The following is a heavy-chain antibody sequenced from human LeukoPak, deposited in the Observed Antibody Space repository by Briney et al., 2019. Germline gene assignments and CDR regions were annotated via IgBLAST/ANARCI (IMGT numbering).Heavy chain of an antibody. CDR1: GYSISSGYY. D-gene: IGHD3-10*01. J-gene: IGHJ4*02. CDR3: ARTRTYYYGSGSYFDY. Sequence: PSETLSLTCAVSGYSISSGYYWGWIRQPPGKGLEWIGSIYHSGSTYYNPSLKSRVTISVDTSKNQFSLKLSSVTAADTAVYYCARTRTYYYGSGSYFDYWGQGTLVTVSS. V-gene: IGHV4-38-2*01. CDR2: IYHSGST.